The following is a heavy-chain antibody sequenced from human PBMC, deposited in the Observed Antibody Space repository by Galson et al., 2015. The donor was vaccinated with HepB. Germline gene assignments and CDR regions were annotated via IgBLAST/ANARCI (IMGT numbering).Heavy chain of an antibody. Sequence: ETLSLTCTVSGGSISSYYWSWIRQPPGKGLEWIGYIYYSGSTNYNPSLKSRVTISVDTSKNQFSLKLSSVTAADTAVYYCARGKETYYDILTPGYYFDYWGQGTLVTVSS. CDR1: GGSISSYY. CDR3: ARGKETYYDILTPGYYFDY. V-gene: IGHV4-59*01. D-gene: IGHD3-9*01. J-gene: IGHJ4*02. CDR2: IYYSGST.